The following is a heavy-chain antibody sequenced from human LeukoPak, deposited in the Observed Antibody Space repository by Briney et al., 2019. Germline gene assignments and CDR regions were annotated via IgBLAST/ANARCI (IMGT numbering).Heavy chain of an antibody. CDR2: ISYDGSNK. D-gene: IGHD4-23*01. Sequence: GRSLRLSCAASGFTFSSYAMHWVRQAPGKGLEWVAVISYDGSNKYYADSVKGRFTISRDNSKNTLYLQMNSLRAEDTAVYYCARGWPTVVSPVDYWGQGTLVTVSS. CDR1: GFTFSSYA. V-gene: IGHV3-30-3*01. J-gene: IGHJ4*02. CDR3: ARGWPTVVSPVDY.